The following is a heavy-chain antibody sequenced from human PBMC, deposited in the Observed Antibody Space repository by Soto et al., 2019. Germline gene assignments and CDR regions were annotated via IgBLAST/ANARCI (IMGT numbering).Heavy chain of an antibody. J-gene: IGHJ6*02. D-gene: IGHD5-18*01. CDR2: INHSGST. V-gene: IGHV4-34*01. Sequence: QVQLQQWGAGLLKPSETLSLTCAVYGGSFSGYYWSWIRQPPGKGLEWIGEINHSGSTNYNPSLKSRVTISVDTSKNQFSLKVSSVTAADTAVYYCAGRQGIQLWSYYYYYGMDVWGQGTTVTVSS. CDR1: GGSFSGYY. CDR3: AGRQGIQLWSYYYYYGMDV.